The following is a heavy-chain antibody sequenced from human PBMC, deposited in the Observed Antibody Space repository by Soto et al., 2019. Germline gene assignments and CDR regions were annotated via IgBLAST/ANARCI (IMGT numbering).Heavy chain of an antibody. J-gene: IGHJ6*02. Sequence: SVKVSCKACGGTFSSYAISWVRQAPGQGLEWMGGIIPIFGTADYAQKFQGRVTITADESTSTAYMELSSLRSEDTAVYYCARVTLGEGYYYYGMDVWGQGTTVTVSS. CDR2: IIPIFGTA. CDR3: ARVTLGEGYYYYGMDV. D-gene: IGHD3-16*01. CDR1: GGTFSSYA. V-gene: IGHV1-69*13.